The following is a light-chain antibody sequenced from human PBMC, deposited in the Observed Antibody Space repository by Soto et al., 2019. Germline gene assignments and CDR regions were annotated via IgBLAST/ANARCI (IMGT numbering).Light chain of an antibody. J-gene: IGKJ1*01. CDR3: MQALQTPWT. V-gene: IGKV2-28*01. Sequence: DIVMTQSPLSLPVTAGEPASVSCRSSQSLLHSNGYTYLDWYLQKPGQSPQLLIYWGSNRASGVPDRFSGSGSGTDFTLKISRVEAEDVGVYYCMQALQTPWTFGQGTKGEIK. CDR2: WGS. CDR1: QSLLHSNGYTY.